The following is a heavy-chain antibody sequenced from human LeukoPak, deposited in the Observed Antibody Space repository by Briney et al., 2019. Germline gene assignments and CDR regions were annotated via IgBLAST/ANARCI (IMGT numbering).Heavy chain of an antibody. D-gene: IGHD6-19*01. Sequence: GGSLRLSCAASGFTFSSYSMNWVRQAPGKGLEWVSSISSSSSYIYHADSVKGRFTISRDNAKNSLYLQMNSLRAEDTAVYYCARGVASSGWLFDYWGQGTLVTVSS. CDR2: ISSSSSYI. V-gene: IGHV3-21*01. CDR3: ARGVASSGWLFDY. J-gene: IGHJ4*02. CDR1: GFTFSSYS.